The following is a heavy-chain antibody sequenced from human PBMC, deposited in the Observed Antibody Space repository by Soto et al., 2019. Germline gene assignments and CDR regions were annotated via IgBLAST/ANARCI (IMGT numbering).Heavy chain of an antibody. CDR3: TTDPRGSVYYYDSSGYYYREPFDY. V-gene: IGHV3-15*07. CDR1: GFTFSNAW. Sequence: GGSLRLSCAASGFTFSNAWMNWVRQAPGKGLEWVGRIKSKTDGGTTDYAAPVKGRFTISRDDSKNTLYLQMNSLKTEDTAVYYCTTDPRGSVYYYDSSGYYYREPFDYWGQGTLVTVSS. CDR2: IKSKTDGGTT. D-gene: IGHD3-22*01. J-gene: IGHJ4*02.